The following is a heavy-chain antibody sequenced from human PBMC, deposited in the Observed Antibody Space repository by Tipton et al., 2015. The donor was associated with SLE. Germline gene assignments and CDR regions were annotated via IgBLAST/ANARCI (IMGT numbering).Heavy chain of an antibody. V-gene: IGHV3-23*01. CDR3: AQTEKTTDFYLDS. J-gene: IGHJ4*02. Sequence: SLRLSCATSGFTFSSYTLSWVRRAPGKGLEWVSVISGGGGSTYYADFVKGRFSISIDKSKKTLFLQMNSLRVDDTATYYCAQTEKTTDFYLDSWGQGALVSVSS. CDR1: GFTFSSYT. CDR2: ISGGGGST. D-gene: IGHD1-14*01.